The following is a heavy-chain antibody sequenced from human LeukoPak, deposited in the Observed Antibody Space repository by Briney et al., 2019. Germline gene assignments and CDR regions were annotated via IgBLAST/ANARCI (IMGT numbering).Heavy chain of an antibody. D-gene: IGHD3-16*01. CDR1: GFTFSSYA. Sequence: GGSLRLSCAASGFTFSSYAMSWVRQAPGKGLEWVSAISGSGGSTYYADSVKSRFTISRDNSKNTLYLQMNSLRAEDTAVYYCAKSVGAAGGYFDYWGQGTLVTVSS. CDR2: ISGSGGST. CDR3: AKSVGAAGGYFDY. V-gene: IGHV3-23*01. J-gene: IGHJ4*02.